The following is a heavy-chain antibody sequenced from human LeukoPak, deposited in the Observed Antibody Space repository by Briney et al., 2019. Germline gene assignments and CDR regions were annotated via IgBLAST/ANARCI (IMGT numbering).Heavy chain of an antibody. CDR2: IFLGDYDP. CDR3: ARGWIPGGNYYREHFDY. Sequence: GESLKISGKGSGYPFTTYWIAGVRQMPGKGLEWMGIIFLGDYDPRYSPSFQGQVTISAAKSISPAYLQWSSLKASDTAMYYCARGWIPGGNYYREHFDYWGEGTLVTVSS. D-gene: IGHD1-26*01. J-gene: IGHJ4*02. V-gene: IGHV5-51*01. CDR1: GYPFTTYW.